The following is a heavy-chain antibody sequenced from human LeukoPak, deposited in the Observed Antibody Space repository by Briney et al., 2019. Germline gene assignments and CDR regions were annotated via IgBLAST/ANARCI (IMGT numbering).Heavy chain of an antibody. CDR3: ASFGVVIMGAFDI. CDR1: GGTFSSYA. CDR2: IIPIFGTA. D-gene: IGHD3-3*01. Sequence: GSSVKVSCKASGGTFSSYAISWVRQASGQGLEWMGGIIPIFGTANYAQKFQGRVTITADESTSTAYMELSSLRSEDTAVYYCASFGVVIMGAFDIWGQGTMVTVSS. V-gene: IGHV1-69*01. J-gene: IGHJ3*02.